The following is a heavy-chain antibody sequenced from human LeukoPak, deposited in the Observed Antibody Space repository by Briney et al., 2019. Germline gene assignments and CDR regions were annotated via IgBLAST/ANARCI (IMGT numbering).Heavy chain of an antibody. CDR2: IYTSGST. CDR3: ARGTGTTSYYYYYYYMDV. J-gene: IGHJ6*03. V-gene: IGHV4-4*07. Sequence: PSETLSLTCTVSGGSISSYYWSWIRQPAGKGLEWIGRIYTSGSTNYNPSLKSRVTISVDTSKNQFSLKLSSVTAADTAVYYCARGTGTTSYYYYYYYMDVWGKGTTVTVSS. CDR1: GGSISSYY. D-gene: IGHD1-7*01.